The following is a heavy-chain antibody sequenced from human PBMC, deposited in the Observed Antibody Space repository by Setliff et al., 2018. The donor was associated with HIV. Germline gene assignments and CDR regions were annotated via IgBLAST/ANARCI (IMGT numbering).Heavy chain of an antibody. CDR1: GGTFRSNA. D-gene: IGHD3-10*01. V-gene: IGHV1-3*01. CDR2: INAGDYNT. J-gene: IGHJ4*02. CDR3: ATGESRVYSYGPRNY. Sequence: ASVKVSCKASGGTFRSNAIHWVRQAPGQRLEWMGYINAGDYNTRYSEKFQGRVTLTADTSSDTAYMELRSLESEDTGMYYCATGESRVYSYGPRNYWGQGTLVTVSS.